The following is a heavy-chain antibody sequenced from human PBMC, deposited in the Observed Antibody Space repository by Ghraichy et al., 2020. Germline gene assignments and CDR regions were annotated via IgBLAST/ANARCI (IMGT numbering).Heavy chain of an antibody. CDR2: FNPCGSN. CDR1: GYYLTRSN. J-gene: IGHJ3*02. CDR3: ASATVAGNAFYI. V-gene: IGHV4-34*01. D-gene: IGHD6-19*01. Sequence: SETLSLTCPVNGYYLTRSNSEWNTSNSSKVLPWLVEFNPCGSNNYNPSLKSRVTISVDTSKNQFSLKLSSGTAADTAVYYCASATVAGNAFYIWGQGTMVTVSS.